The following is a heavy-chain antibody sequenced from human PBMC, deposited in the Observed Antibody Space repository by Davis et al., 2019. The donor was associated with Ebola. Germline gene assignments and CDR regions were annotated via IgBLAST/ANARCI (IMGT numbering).Heavy chain of an antibody. CDR1: GFTFSSYS. Sequence: PGGSLRLSCAASGFTFSSYSMNWVRQAPGKGLEWVSSISSSSSYIYYADSVKGRFTISRDNVKNSLYLQMNSLRAEDTAVYYCARGRFLEWLFPFDYWGQGTLVTVSS. CDR3: ARGRFLEWLFPFDY. D-gene: IGHD3-3*01. CDR2: ISSSSSYI. J-gene: IGHJ4*02. V-gene: IGHV3-21*01.